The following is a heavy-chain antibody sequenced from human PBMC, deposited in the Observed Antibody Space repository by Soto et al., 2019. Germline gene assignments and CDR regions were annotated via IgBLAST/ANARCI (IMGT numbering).Heavy chain of an antibody. D-gene: IGHD3-22*01. CDR3: ARSPITMIVVDWFDP. Sequence: PSETLSLTCTVSGGSISSSSYYWGWIRQPPGKGLEWIGSIYYSGSTYYNPSLKSRVTISVDTSKNQFSLKLNSVTAADTAVYYCARSPITMIVVDWFDPWGQGTLDTVSS. V-gene: IGHV4-39*01. CDR2: IYYSGST. J-gene: IGHJ5*02. CDR1: GGSISSSSYY.